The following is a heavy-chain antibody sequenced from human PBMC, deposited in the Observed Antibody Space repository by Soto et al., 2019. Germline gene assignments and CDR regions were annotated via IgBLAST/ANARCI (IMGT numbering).Heavy chain of an antibody. CDR1: GFTFTSSA. CDR3: AAAGDGDGSIDY. CDR2: IVVGSGNT. Sequence: QMQLVQSGPEVKKPGTSVKVSCKASGFTFTSSAVQWVRQARGQRLEWIGWIVVGSGNTNYAQKFQERVTITRDMSTSTAYMELSSLRSEDTAVYYCAAAGDGDGSIDYWGQGTLVTVSS. V-gene: IGHV1-58*01. D-gene: IGHD7-27*01. J-gene: IGHJ4*02.